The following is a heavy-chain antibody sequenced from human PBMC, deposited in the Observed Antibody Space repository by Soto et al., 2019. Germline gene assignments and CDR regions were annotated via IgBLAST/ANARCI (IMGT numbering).Heavy chain of an antibody. Sequence: QVQLVQSGAEEQKPGASVKVSCKASGYTFTAYAMHWVRQAPGQRLEWMGWINAGNGNTKYSQKFQGRVTITRDTSASTAYMELSSLRSEDTAVYYCARAVAVPADFDYWGQGTLFTVSS. CDR3: ARAVAVPADFDY. J-gene: IGHJ4*02. V-gene: IGHV1-3*05. CDR1: GYTFTAYA. CDR2: INAGNGNT. D-gene: IGHD6-19*01.